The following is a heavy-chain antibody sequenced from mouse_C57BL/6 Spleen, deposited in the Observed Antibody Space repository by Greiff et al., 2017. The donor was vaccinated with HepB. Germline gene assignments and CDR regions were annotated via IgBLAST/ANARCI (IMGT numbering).Heavy chain of an antibody. Sequence: QVQLKQPGAELVRPGSSVKLSCKASGYTFTSYWMHWVKQRPIQGLEWIGNIDPSDSETHYNQKFKDKATLTVDKSSSTAYMQLSSLTSEDSAVYYCARTPGVYYAMDYWGQGTSVTVSS. CDR1: GYTFTSYW. CDR3: ARTPGVYYAMDY. CDR2: IDPSDSET. J-gene: IGHJ4*01. V-gene: IGHV1-52*01.